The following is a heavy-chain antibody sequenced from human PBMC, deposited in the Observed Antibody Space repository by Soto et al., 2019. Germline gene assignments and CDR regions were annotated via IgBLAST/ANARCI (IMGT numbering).Heavy chain of an antibody. CDR2: TYPSGST. V-gene: IGHV4-30-4*01. D-gene: IGHD5-12*01. J-gene: IGHJ4*02. CDR3: AREGGYDSPHGC. Sequence: SETLSLTCTVSGGFISNGDYHWSWIRQPPGKGLEWIGYTYPSGSTYYNASLRSRVTISIDASKNQYSLKLHSVTAADTAVYYCAREGGYDSPHGCWGQGTLVTVSS. CDR1: GGFISNGDYH.